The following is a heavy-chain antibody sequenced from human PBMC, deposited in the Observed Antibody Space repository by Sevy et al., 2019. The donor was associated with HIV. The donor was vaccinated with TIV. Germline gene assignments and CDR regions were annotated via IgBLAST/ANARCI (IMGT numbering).Heavy chain of an antibody. J-gene: IGHJ4*02. CDR1: GGSFSRYY. V-gene: IGHV4-34*01. D-gene: IGHD6-19*01. CDR3: ARYRVAGNLDY. CDR2: INHSGST. Sequence: SDTLSLTCSVYGGSFSRYYWNWIRQPPGKGLEWIGEINHSGSTNYNPSLKSRVTISVDTSKNQFSLKLSSVTAADTAVYYCARYRVAGNLDYWGQGTLVTVSS.